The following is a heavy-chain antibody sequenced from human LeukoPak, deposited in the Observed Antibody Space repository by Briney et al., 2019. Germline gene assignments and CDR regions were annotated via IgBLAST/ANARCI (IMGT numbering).Heavy chain of an antibody. CDR2: INSDGSST. D-gene: IGHD5-18*01. V-gene: IGHV3-74*01. CDR3: ARGGTYSSGLPGS. J-gene: IGHJ5*02. CDR1: GFTFSSYW. Sequence: PGGSLRLSCAASGFTFSSYWMHWVRQAPGKGLVWVSRINSDGSSTNYADSVKGRFTISRDNAKNTLYLQMNTLRAEDTAVYYCARGGTYSSGLPGSWGQGTLVTVSS.